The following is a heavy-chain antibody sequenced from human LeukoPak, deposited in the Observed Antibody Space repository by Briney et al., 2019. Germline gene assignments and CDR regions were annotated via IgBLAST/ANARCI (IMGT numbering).Heavy chain of an antibody. Sequence: PSETLSLTCAVYGGSFSGYYWSWIRQPPGKGLEWIGEINHSGSTNYNPSLKSRVTISVDTSKNQFSLKLSSVTAADTAVYYFARGPIAARPPCCYYYYMDVWGKGTTVTVSS. J-gene: IGHJ6*03. CDR3: ARGPIAARPPCCYYYYMDV. CDR2: INHSGST. D-gene: IGHD6-6*01. V-gene: IGHV4-34*01. CDR1: GGSFSGYY.